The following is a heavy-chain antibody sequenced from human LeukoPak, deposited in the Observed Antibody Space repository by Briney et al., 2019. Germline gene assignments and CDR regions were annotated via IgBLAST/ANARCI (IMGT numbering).Heavy chain of an antibody. CDR2: IHYSGST. Sequence: SETLSLTCTVSGGSISSSSHYWGWIRQPPGKGLEWIGSIHYSGSTYYNPSLKSRVTISVDTSKKQFSLKLRSVAAADTAVYYCARDRPRSGGSYRTGDAFDIWGQGTMVTVSS. V-gene: IGHV4-39*02. CDR1: GGSISSSSHY. J-gene: IGHJ3*02. D-gene: IGHD1-26*01. CDR3: ARDRPRSGGSYRTGDAFDI.